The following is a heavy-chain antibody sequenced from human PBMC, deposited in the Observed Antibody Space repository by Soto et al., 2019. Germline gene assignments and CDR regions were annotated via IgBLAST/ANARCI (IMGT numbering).Heavy chain of an antibody. Sequence: GESLKISCKGSEYSFSTYWIAWVRQMPGKGLEWMGIIYPGDSDTRYSPSFQGQVTISADRSITTAYLQWSSLRASDTAIYYCARTRDGHNRAFDYWGQGTLVTVSS. CDR2: IYPGDSDT. J-gene: IGHJ4*02. V-gene: IGHV5-51*01. CDR3: ARTRDGHNRAFDY. D-gene: IGHD3-10*01. CDR1: EYSFSTYW.